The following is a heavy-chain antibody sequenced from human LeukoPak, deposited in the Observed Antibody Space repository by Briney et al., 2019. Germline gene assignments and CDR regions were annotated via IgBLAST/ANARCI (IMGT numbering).Heavy chain of an antibody. Sequence: SETLSLTCTVSDGSISSGGYSWSWIRQPPGKGLEWIGYIYYSGSTYYNPSLKSRVTISVDTSKNQFSLKLSSVTAADTAVYYCASTYYYDSSGYPWEDDAFDIWGQGTMVTVSS. D-gene: IGHD3-22*01. V-gene: IGHV4-30-4*07. J-gene: IGHJ3*02. CDR2: IYYSGST. CDR1: DGSISSGGYS. CDR3: ASTYYYDSSGYPWEDDAFDI.